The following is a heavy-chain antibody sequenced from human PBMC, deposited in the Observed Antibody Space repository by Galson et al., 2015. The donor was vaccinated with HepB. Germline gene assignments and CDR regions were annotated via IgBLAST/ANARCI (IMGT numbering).Heavy chain of an antibody. CDR3: AKGAPDQQLVAEYFQH. Sequence: SLRLSCAGSGFTYSNYAMSWVRQAPGKGLEWVSGIGGSGTTNIYYADSVQGRFTVSRDNSKNTLCLQMNSLRDEDTALYYCAKGAPDQQLVAEYFQHWGQGTLVTVSS. CDR2: IGGSGTTNI. CDR1: GFTYSNYA. D-gene: IGHD6-6*01. V-gene: IGHV3-23*01. J-gene: IGHJ1*01.